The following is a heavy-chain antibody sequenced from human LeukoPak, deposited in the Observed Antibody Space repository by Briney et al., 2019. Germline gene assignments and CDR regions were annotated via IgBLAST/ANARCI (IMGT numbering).Heavy chain of an antibody. CDR2: ISNSGGDT. CDR1: GFPFSSYA. V-gene: IGHV3-23*01. D-gene: IGHD6-13*01. CDR3: AKSLSSWYNY. J-gene: IGHJ4*02. Sequence: PGGSLRLSCAASGFPFSSYAMNWVRQAPGKGLEWVSTISNSGGDTYYADSVKGRFTISRDNSQNTLYLQMNSLRAEDTALYYCAKSLSSWYNYWGQGTLVTVSS.